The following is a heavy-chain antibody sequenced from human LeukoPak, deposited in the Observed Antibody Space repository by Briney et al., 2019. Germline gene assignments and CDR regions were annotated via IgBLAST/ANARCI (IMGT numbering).Heavy chain of an antibody. CDR3: AKGEGYSSNY. CDR2: IYNTGTT. Sequence: GGSLRLSCVASGFTVSSNYMSWVRQAPGKGLEWVSIIYNTGTTYYADSVKGRFTISRDNSKNTLYLQMNSLRAEDTAVYYCAKGEGYSSNYWGQGTLVTVSS. CDR1: GFTVSSNY. V-gene: IGHV3-53*01. J-gene: IGHJ4*02. D-gene: IGHD5-18*01.